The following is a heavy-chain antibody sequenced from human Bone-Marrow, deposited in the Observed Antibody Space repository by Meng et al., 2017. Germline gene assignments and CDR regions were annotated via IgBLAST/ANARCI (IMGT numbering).Heavy chain of an antibody. CDR1: GGSTSSGVYY. Sequence: VRLQRSGPGLAKPSQTLPLTHTLSGGSTSSGVYYWNWIRQHPGKGLEWIGYIYYSGSTYYNPSLKSRITISVDTSKNHFSLKLSSVTAADTAVYYCASLYGVVGASWFDPWGQGTLVTVSS. V-gene: IGHV4-31*03. CDR3: ASLYGVVGASWFDP. J-gene: IGHJ5*02. D-gene: IGHD1-26*01. CDR2: IYYSGST.